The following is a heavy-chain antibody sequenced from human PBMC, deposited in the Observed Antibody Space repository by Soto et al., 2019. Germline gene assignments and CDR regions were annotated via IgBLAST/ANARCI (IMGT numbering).Heavy chain of an antibody. J-gene: IGHJ3*02. CDR1: GFALSNAW. CDR2: IKRKTDGGTT. Sequence: GGSLRLSCAASGFALSNAWMSWVRQAPGKGLEGVGRIKRKTDGGTTDYASTVKGRFTISRDDSKNTLYLQMSSLKTEDPAVYYSTPDDSFDIWGQGTMVTVSS. V-gene: IGHV3-15*01. CDR3: TPDDSFDI.